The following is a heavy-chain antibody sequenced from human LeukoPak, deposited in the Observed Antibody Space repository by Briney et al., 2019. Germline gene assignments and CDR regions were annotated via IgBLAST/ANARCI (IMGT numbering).Heavy chain of an antibody. CDR2: ISGSGGAT. V-gene: IGHV3-23*01. CDR3: AKSLRAMAAYDY. Sequence: GGSLRLSCAASGFSFSSYAMSWVRQAPGQGLEWVSVISGSGGATYYADSVKGRFTISRDNSENTLYLQLNSLRAEDTAVYYCAKSLRAMAAYDYWGQGNLVTVSS. J-gene: IGHJ4*02. CDR1: GFSFSSYA. D-gene: IGHD6-19*01.